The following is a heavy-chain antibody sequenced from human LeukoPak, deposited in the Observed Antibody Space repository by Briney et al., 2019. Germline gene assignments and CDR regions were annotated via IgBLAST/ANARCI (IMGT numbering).Heavy chain of an antibody. J-gene: IGHJ4*02. CDR1: GYSFTSYW. V-gene: IGHV5-51*01. CDR3: ARQGSSGLCDY. CDR2: IYPGDSDT. Sequence: GESLKISCKASGYSFTSYWIAWVRQMPGKGLEWMGIIYPGDSDTRYSPSSQGQVTISADKSISTAYLQWSSLKASDTAMYCARQGSSGLCDYWGQGTLVTVSS. D-gene: IGHD3-22*01.